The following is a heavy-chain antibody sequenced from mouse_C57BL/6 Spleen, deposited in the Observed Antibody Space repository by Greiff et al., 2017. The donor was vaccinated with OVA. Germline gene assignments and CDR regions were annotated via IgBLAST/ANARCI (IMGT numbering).Heavy chain of an antibody. D-gene: IGHD2-4*01. CDR3: ARFSYYDYDWFAY. CDR1: GYAFSSSW. CDR2: IYPGDGDT. J-gene: IGHJ3*01. V-gene: IGHV1-82*01. Sequence: VKLVESGPELVKPGASVKISCKASGYAFSSSWMNWVKQRPGKGLEWIGRIYPGDGDTNYNGKFKGKATLTADKSSSTAYMQLSSLTSEDSAVYFCARFSYYDYDWFAYWGQGTLVTVSA.